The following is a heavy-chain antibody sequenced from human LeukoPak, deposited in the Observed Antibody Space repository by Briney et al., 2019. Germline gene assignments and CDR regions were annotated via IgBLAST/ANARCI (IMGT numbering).Heavy chain of an antibody. J-gene: IGHJ4*02. CDR3: ASLPPPDIAAPGIPTFDY. D-gene: IGHD6-13*01. Sequence: PGGSLRLSCAASGFTVSSNYMSWVRQAPGKGLEWVSVIYSGGSTYYADSVKGRFTISRDNSKNTLYLQMNSPRAEDTAVYYCASLPPPDIAAPGIPTFDYWGQGTLVTVSS. V-gene: IGHV3-66*01. CDR1: GFTVSSNY. CDR2: IYSGGST.